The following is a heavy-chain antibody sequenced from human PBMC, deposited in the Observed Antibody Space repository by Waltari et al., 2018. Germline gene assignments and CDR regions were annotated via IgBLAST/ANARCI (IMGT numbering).Heavy chain of an antibody. CDR2: FDPEDGET. V-gene: IGHV1-24*01. CDR3: ATGPHTMIVVEYYFDY. Sequence: QVQLVQSGAEVKKPGASVKVSCKVSGYTLTDLSMHWVRPAPGKGLEWMGGFDPEDGETIYAQKFQGRVTMTEDTSTDTAYMELSSLRSEDTAVYYCATGPHTMIVVEYYFDYWGQGTLVTVSS. CDR1: GYTLTDLS. J-gene: IGHJ4*02. D-gene: IGHD3-22*01.